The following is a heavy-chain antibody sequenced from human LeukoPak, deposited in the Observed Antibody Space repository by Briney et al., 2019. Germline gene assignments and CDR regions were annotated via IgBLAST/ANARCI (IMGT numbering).Heavy chain of an antibody. CDR2: IWYDGSNK. Sequence: GRSLRLSCAASGFTFSSYGMHWVRQAPGKGLEWVAVIWYDGSNKYYADSVKGRFTISRDNSKNTLYLQMNSLRAEDTAVYYCAKSANCSGGSCYGRPYFDYWGQGTLVTVSS. CDR1: GFTFSSYG. J-gene: IGHJ4*02. D-gene: IGHD2-15*01. CDR3: AKSANCSGGSCYGRPYFDY. V-gene: IGHV3-30*18.